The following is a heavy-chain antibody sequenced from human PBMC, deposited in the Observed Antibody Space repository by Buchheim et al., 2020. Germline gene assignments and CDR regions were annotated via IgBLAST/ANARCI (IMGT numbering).Heavy chain of an antibody. CDR1: GGSISSYY. Sequence: QVQLQESGPGLVKPSETLSLTCTVSGGSISSYYWSWIRQPPGKGLEWIGYIYYSGSTNYNPSLKSRVTISVDTSKNQFSLKLSCVTAADTAVYYCARDPSRGGYSYGYDYWGQGTL. J-gene: IGHJ4*02. V-gene: IGHV4-59*01. CDR2: IYYSGST. CDR3: ARDPSRGGYSYGYDY. D-gene: IGHD5-18*01.